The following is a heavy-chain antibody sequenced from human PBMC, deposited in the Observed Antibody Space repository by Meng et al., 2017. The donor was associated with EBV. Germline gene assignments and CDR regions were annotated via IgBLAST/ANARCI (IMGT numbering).Heavy chain of an antibody. CDR1: GGTFRSDA. D-gene: IGHD3-10*01. V-gene: IGHV1-69*01. CDR3: ASESGRGFTPDY. Sequence: QGELVQPGAGGKKPGSSVKVSCKTSGGTFRSDAVSWVRQAPGQGLEWMGGLIPMSDAPYYAQKFQDRVTITADESTSTHYMDLSGLRSEDTAVYYCASESGRGFTPDYWGQGTLVTVSS. CDR2: LIPMSDAP. J-gene: IGHJ4*02.